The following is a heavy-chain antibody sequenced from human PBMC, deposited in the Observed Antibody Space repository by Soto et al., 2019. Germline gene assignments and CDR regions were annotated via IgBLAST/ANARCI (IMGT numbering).Heavy chain of an antibody. Sequence: GGSLRLSCAASGFTFSNAWMSWVRQAPGKGLEWVGRIKSKTDGGTTDYAAPVKGRFTISRDNSKNTLYLQMNSLKTEDTAVYYCTTDRRGRPNSSPWHEDDAFDIWGQGTMVTVSS. J-gene: IGHJ3*02. CDR1: GFTFSNAW. D-gene: IGHD3-10*01. CDR2: IKSKTDGGTT. V-gene: IGHV3-15*01. CDR3: TTDRRGRPNSSPWHEDDAFDI.